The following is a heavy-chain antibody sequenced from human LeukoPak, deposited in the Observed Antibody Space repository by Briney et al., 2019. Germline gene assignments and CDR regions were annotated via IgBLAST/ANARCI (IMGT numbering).Heavy chain of an antibody. CDR2: IYYSGST. Sequence: SETLSLTCTVSGGSISSYYWSWIRQPPGKGLEWIGYIYYSGSTYYNPSLKSRVTISVDTSKNQFSLKLSSVTAADTAVYYCARDSSGPGVDYWGQGTLVTVSS. D-gene: IGHD3-22*01. J-gene: IGHJ4*02. CDR1: GGSISSYY. CDR3: ARDSSGPGVDY. V-gene: IGHV4-59*12.